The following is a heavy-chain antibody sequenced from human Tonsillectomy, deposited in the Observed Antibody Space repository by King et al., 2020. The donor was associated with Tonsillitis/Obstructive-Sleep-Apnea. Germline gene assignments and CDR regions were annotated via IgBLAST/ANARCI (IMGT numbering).Heavy chain of an antibody. Sequence: VQLVESGGGLVQPGGSLRLSCAASGFTFSSYSMNWVRQAPGKGLEWVSYISSSSSTIYYADSVKGRFTIYRDNAKHSLYLKMNSLRDEDTAVYYCARDGDFWSGYYGLAVPNWIDPWGHGTLVTASS. V-gene: IGHV3-48*02. CDR2: ISSSSSTI. CDR1: GFTFSSYS. D-gene: IGHD3-3*01. J-gene: IGHJ5*02. CDR3: ARDGDFWSGYYGLAVPNWIDP.